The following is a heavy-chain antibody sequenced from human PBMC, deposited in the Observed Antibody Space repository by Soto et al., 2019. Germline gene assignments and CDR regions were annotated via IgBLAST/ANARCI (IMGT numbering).Heavy chain of an antibody. J-gene: IGHJ4*02. Sequence: QITLQQAGPTLVKPTQTLTMTCTFSGFSFSINVEAVGWIRQPPGPAMEWLALMYWDDDQRYNPSLTNSLTITKDSARNQVVRTMTSMDPVDTATYFCAQKRDDSSGFKYWGQGTLVTVSA. V-gene: IGHV2-5*02. CDR3: AQKRDDSSGFKY. D-gene: IGHD4-4*01. CDR1: GFSFSINVEA. CDR2: MYWDDDQ.